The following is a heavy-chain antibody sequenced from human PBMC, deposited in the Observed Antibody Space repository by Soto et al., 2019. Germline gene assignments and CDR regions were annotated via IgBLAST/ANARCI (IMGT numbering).Heavy chain of an antibody. V-gene: IGHV3-30-3*01. D-gene: IGHD4-4*01. Sequence: QVQLVESGGGVVQPGRSLRLSCAASGFTFSTYGMHWVRQAPGKGLEWVALISYNGNNKYYADPVKGRFTMSRDNSKNTVYLQMNSLRAEDTAVYYCASQMAVTHNYWGQGTLVTVSS. J-gene: IGHJ4*02. CDR2: ISYNGNNK. CDR3: ASQMAVTHNY. CDR1: GFTFSTYG.